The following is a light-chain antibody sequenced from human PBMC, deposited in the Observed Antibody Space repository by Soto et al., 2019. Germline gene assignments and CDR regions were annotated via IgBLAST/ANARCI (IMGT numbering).Light chain of an antibody. CDR3: QQSYIVPDT. Sequence: DIRMTQSPSSLSASVGDKITITCRTSRRVNNYLNWYQQKPGKAPKLLLYGASSLQSGVPSRFSGGGSETDCTLTISNVQPADFATYVCQQSYIVPDTFGPGTTVNIK. CDR1: RRVNNY. J-gene: IGKJ3*01. CDR2: GAS. V-gene: IGKV1-39*01.